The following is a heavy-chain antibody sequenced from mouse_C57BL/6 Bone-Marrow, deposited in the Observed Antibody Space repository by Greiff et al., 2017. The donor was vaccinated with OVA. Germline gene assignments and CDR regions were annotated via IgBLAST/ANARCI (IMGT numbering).Heavy chain of an antibody. D-gene: IGHD2-3*01. V-gene: IGHV1-62-2*01. CDR1: GYTFTEYT. CDR2: FYPGSGSI. CDR3: ARHETYDGYWYAMDY. J-gene: IGHJ4*01. Sequence: VQGVESGAELVKPGASVKLSCKASGYTFTEYTIHWVKQRSGQGLEWIGWFYPGSGSIKYNEKFKDKATLTADKSSSTGYMELSRLTSEDSAVYFCARHETYDGYWYAMDYWGQGTSVTVSS.